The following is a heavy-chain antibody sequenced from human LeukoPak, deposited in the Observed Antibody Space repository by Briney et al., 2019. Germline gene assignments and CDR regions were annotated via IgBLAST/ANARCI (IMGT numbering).Heavy chain of an antibody. D-gene: IGHD3-9*01. CDR1: GYTFTSYG. Sequence: ASVKVSVKASGYTFTSYGISWVRQAPGQGLEWMGWISAYNGNTNYAQKLQGRVTMTTDTSTSTAYMELRSLRSDDTAVYYCARDDYDILTVHIIVRDYWGQATLVTVSS. J-gene: IGHJ4*02. V-gene: IGHV1-18*01. CDR3: ARDDYDILTVHIIVRDY. CDR2: ISAYNGNT.